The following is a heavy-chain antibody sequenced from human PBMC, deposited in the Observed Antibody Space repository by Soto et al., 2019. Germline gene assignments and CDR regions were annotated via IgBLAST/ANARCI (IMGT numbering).Heavy chain of an antibody. Sequence: EVQLVESGGGLVQPGGSLRLSCAASGFPFSIYSMNWVRQAPGKGLEWSSYITSDTNTIKYADSVKGRFTISRDNAKNLVYLQMNSLRDEDTALYFCARSVEGYFDYWGQGTVVTVSS. V-gene: IGHV3-48*02. CDR2: ITSDTNTI. J-gene: IGHJ4*02. CDR3: ARSVEGYFDY. CDR1: GFPFSIYS. D-gene: IGHD6-19*01.